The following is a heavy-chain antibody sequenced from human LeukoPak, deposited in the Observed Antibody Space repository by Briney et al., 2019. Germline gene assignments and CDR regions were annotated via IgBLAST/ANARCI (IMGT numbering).Heavy chain of an antibody. CDR3: ARVEGSSWYVRYDY. CDR2: INPNSGGT. Sequence: ASVKVSCKASGYTFTGYYMHWVRQAPGQGLEWMGRINPNSGGTNYAQKFQGRVTMTRDTSISTAYMELSRLRSDVTAVYYCARVEGSSWYVRYDYWGQGTLVTVSS. V-gene: IGHV1-2*06. CDR1: GYTFTGYY. J-gene: IGHJ4*02. D-gene: IGHD6-13*01.